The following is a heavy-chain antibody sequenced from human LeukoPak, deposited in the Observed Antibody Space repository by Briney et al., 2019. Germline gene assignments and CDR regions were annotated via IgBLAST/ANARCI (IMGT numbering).Heavy chain of an antibody. J-gene: IGHJ4*02. CDR3: ARDFSGNSYFDY. V-gene: IGHV3-30-3*01. CDR2: ISYDGSNR. Sequence: GGSLRLSCAASGFTFSSYPMHWVRQAPGKGLEWVAVISYDGSNRYYIDSVKGRFTISRDNSKNTLYLQMNSLRAEDTAVYYCARDFSGNSYFDYWGQGTLVTVSS. CDR1: GFTFSSYP. D-gene: IGHD4-23*01.